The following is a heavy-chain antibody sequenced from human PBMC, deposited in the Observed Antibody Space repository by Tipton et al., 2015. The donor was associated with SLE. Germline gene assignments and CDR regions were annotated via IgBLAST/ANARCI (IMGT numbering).Heavy chain of an antibody. CDR3: ARQYTTVTGYEN. CDR2: VSYTGST. Sequence: LRLSCTVSGDSIISSYWSWIRQAPGKGLEWIGSVSYTGSTYNNPSLKSRVTISVDTSKNHFSLKLSSVTAADTALYYCARQYTTVTGYENWGQGTLATVSS. V-gene: IGHV4-59*12. D-gene: IGHD4-17*01. J-gene: IGHJ4*02. CDR1: GDSIISSY.